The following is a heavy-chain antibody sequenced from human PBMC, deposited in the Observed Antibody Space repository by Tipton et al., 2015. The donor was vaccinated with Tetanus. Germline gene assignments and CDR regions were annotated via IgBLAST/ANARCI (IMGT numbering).Heavy chain of an antibody. CDR1: GGSFSGYY. V-gene: IGHV4-34*01. CDR2: INHSGST. J-gene: IGHJ6*02. CDR3: ARDSGYSYDYGMDV. D-gene: IGHD5-18*01. Sequence: TLSLTCAVYGGSFSGYYWSWIRQPPGKGLEWIGEINHSGSTNYNPSLKSRVTISVDTSKNQFSLKLSSVTAADTAVYYCARDSGYSYDYGMDVWGQGTTVTVSS.